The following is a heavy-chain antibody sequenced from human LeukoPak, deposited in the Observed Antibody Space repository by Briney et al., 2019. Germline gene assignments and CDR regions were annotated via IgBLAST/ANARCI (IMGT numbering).Heavy chain of an antibody. CDR1: GFTFSSYA. J-gene: IGHJ4*02. CDR2: ISYDGSNK. V-gene: IGHV3-30*14. D-gene: IGHD1-26*01. CDR3: ARDVSIVGATTGGY. Sequence: GGSLRLSCAASGFTFSSYAMHWVRQAPGKGLEWVAVISYDGSNKYYADSVKGRFTISRDNSKNTLYLQMNSLRAEDTAVYYCARDVSIVGATTGGYWGQGTLVTVSS.